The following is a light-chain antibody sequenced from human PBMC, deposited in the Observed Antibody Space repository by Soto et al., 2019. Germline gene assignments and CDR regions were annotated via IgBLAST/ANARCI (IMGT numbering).Light chain of an antibody. CDR2: DVS. V-gene: IGLV2-14*01. J-gene: IGLJ2*01. CDR3: SSYTSSSTRV. CDR1: SSDVGGYNY. Sequence: QSALTQPASVSGSPGQSITISCTGTSSDVGGYNYVSWYQQHPGKAPKLMIYDVSNRPSGVSNRFSGSKSGNTASLTISGFQAEDEADYYGSSYTSSSTRVFGGGTK.